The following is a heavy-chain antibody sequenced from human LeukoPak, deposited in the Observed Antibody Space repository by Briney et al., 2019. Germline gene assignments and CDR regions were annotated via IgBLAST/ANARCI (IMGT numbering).Heavy chain of an antibody. Sequence: ATVKVSCKASGYTFTSYAMHWVRQAPGQRLEWMGWINAGNGNTKYSQKFQGRVTITRDTSASTAYMELSSLRSEDTAVYYCALTYTAMANNWFDPWGQGALVTVSS. J-gene: IGHJ5*02. V-gene: IGHV1-3*01. CDR3: ALTYTAMANNWFDP. D-gene: IGHD5-18*01. CDR2: INAGNGNT. CDR1: GYTFTSYA.